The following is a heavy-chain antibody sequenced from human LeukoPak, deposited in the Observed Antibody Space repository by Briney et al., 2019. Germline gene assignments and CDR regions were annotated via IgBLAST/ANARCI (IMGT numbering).Heavy chain of an antibody. CDR1: GFTVSSNY. CDR2: IYSGGRT. Sequence: GGSLRLSCAASGFTVSSNYMTWVRQAPGKGLEWVSVIYSGGRTYYADSVKGRFTISRANSKNTLHLQMNSLRAEDTAVYYCARGIGEQWMTQGGDYYYYYYMDVWGKGTTVTVSS. CDR3: ARGIGEQWMTQGGDYYYYYYMDV. V-gene: IGHV3-53*01. J-gene: IGHJ6*03. D-gene: IGHD6-19*01.